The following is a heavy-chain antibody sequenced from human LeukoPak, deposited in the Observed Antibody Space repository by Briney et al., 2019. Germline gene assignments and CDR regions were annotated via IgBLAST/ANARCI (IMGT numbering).Heavy chain of an antibody. D-gene: IGHD6-13*01. V-gene: IGHV3-11*01. CDR2: ISSSGSTI. CDR3: ARGIRQQLVLFDY. Sequence: GGSLRLSCAASGFTFSDYYMSWIRQAPGKGLEWVSYISSSGSTIYYADSVKGRFTISRDNAKNSLYLQMDSLRAEDTAVYYCARGIRQQLVLFDYWGQGTLVTVSS. J-gene: IGHJ4*02. CDR1: GFTFSDYY.